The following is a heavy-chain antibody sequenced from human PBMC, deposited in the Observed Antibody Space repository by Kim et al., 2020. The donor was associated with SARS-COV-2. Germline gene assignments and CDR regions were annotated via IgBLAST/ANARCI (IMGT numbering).Heavy chain of an antibody. J-gene: IGHJ4*02. CDR2: ISYDGSNK. CDR3: ARDPVGGGSWYFDY. Sequence: GGSLRLSCAASGFTFSSYAMHWVRQAPGKGLEWVAVISYDGSNKYYVDSVKGRFTISRDNSKNTLYLQMNSLRAEDTAVYYCARDPVGGGSWYFDYWGQGTLVTVSS. D-gene: IGHD6-13*01. CDR1: GFTFSSYA. V-gene: IGHV3-30*04.